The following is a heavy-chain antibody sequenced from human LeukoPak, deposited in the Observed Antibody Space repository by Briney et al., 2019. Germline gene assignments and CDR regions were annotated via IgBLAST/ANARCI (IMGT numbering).Heavy chain of an antibody. J-gene: IGHJ6*03. D-gene: IGHD1-26*01. CDR1: GGSISSYY. V-gene: IGHV4-59*08. Sequence: PSETLSLTCTVSGGSISSYYWSWILQPPGKGLEWIGYIYYSGSTNYNPSLKSRVTISVDTSKNQFSLKLSSVTAADTAVYYCARQRAVWELRQNYYYMDVWGKGTTVTVSS. CDR2: IYYSGST. CDR3: ARQRAVWELRQNYYYMDV.